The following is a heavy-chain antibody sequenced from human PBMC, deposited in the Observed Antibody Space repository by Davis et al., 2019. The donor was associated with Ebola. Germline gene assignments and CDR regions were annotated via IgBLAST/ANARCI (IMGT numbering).Heavy chain of an antibody. CDR1: GGSVSSGSYY. CDR2: IYYSGST. Sequence: SETLSLTCTVSGGSVSSGSYYWSWIRQPPGKGLEWIGYIYYSGSTNYNPSLKSRVTISVDTSKNQFSLKLSSVTAADTAVYYCARGRGGKSRYGMDVWGQGTTVTVSS. J-gene: IGHJ6*02. V-gene: IGHV4-61*01. D-gene: IGHD4-23*01. CDR3: ARGRGGKSRYGMDV.